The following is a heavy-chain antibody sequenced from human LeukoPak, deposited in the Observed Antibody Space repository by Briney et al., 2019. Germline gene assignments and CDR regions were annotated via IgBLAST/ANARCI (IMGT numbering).Heavy chain of an antibody. CDR1: GGTFSSYA. Sequence: SVKVSCKASGGTFSSYAISWVRQAPGQGLEWMGRIIPILSIANYAQKFQGRVTITADKSTSTAYMELSSLRSEDTAVYYCARDSGYSGSYYVWDAFDIWGQGTMVTVSS. D-gene: IGHD1-26*01. V-gene: IGHV1-69*04. CDR3: ARDSGYSGSYYVWDAFDI. J-gene: IGHJ3*02. CDR2: IIPILSIA.